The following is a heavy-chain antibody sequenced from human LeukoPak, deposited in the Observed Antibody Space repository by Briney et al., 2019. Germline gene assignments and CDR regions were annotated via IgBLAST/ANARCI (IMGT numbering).Heavy chain of an antibody. CDR3: AKGGWLDC. V-gene: IGHV3-23*01. CDR2: ISAGGSNT. D-gene: IGHD6-19*01. Sequence: PGGSLRLSCAASGFTFSTYDMSWVRQAPGKGLEWVSIISAGGSNTYYADSVKGRFTISRDDSKNTLFLQVNSLRAEDTAVYYCAKGGWLDCWGQGTLVTVSS. CDR1: GFTFSTYD. J-gene: IGHJ4*02.